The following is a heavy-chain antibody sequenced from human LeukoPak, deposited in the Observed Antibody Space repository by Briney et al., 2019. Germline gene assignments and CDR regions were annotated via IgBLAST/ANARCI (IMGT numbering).Heavy chain of an antibody. CDR3: AKTPYSSSWYYFDY. CDR2: ISGSGGST. Sequence: PGGSLRLSCAASGFTFSGYAMSWVRQAPGKGLEWVSAISGSGGSTYYADSVKGRFTISRDNSKNTLYLQMNSLRAEDTAVYYCAKTPYSSSWYYFDYWGQGTLVTVSS. V-gene: IGHV3-23*01. J-gene: IGHJ4*02. CDR1: GFTFSGYA. D-gene: IGHD6-13*01.